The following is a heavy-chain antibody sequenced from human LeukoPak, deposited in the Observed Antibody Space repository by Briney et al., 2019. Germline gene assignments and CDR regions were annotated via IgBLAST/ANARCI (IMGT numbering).Heavy chain of an antibody. J-gene: IGHJ4*02. V-gene: IGHV1-2*02. CDR2: MNPNSGGT. Sequence: GASVKVSCKASGYTFTGYYMDWVRQAPGQGLEWMGWMNPNSGGTNYAQKFQGRVTMTRDTSISTAYMELSRLRSDDTAVYYCAILGYCSSTSCRTYYFDYWGQGTLVTVSS. CDR1: GYTFTGYY. D-gene: IGHD2-2*01. CDR3: AILGYCSSTSCRTYYFDY.